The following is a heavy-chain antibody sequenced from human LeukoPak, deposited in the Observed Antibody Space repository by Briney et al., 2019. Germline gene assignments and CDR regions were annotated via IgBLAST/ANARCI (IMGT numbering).Heavy chain of an antibody. CDR2: IWYDGSNK. CDR1: GFTFSSYG. J-gene: IGHJ4*02. CDR3: ARDFVDIVVTIPYN. D-gene: IGHD5-12*01. Sequence: GGALRLSCGASGFTFSSYGMHWVRQAPGKGLEWVSVIWYDGSNKYYADYVKGRFTISRDNSKNTLYLQMNSLRAEDTAVYYCARDFVDIVVTIPYNWGQGTLVTVSS. V-gene: IGHV3-33*01.